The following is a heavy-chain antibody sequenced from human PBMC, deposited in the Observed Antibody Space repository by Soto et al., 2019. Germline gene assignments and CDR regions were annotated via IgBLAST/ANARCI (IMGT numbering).Heavy chain of an antibody. CDR2: IYLGGSI. D-gene: IGHD6-19*01. CDR1: GFTVRNSY. V-gene: IGHV3-66*01. J-gene: IGHJ4*02. Sequence: VQLVESGGGLVQPGGSLRLSCAASGFTVRNSYMSWVRQAPGKGLEWVSVIYLGGSIYYADSVRGRFTISRDNSKNTLYLQMNSLTVEDTAVYYCARDRGAVPGDWGQGTLVTVSS. CDR3: ARDRGAVPGD.